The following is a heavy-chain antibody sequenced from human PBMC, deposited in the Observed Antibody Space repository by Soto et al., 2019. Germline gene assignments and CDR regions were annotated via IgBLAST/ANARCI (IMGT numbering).Heavy chain of an antibody. J-gene: IGHJ4*02. V-gene: IGHV1-24*01. D-gene: IGHD3-9*01. CDR2: FDPEHGET. CDR1: GYTLPELS. CDR3: ATDIRDAHYDILTGEIHFDY. Sequence: ASVKVSCQVSGYTLPELSMHWGRQAPGKGLGCVGGFDPEHGETIYAQKFQGRVTMTEDTSTDTAYMELSSLRSEDTAVYYCATDIRDAHYDILTGEIHFDYWGQGTLVTVSS.